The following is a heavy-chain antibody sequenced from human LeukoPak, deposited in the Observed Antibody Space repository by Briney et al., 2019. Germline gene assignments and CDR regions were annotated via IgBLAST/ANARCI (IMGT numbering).Heavy chain of an antibody. V-gene: IGHV3-33*06. CDR3: AKDRRLSWNDDSLRIENWFDP. Sequence: PGRSLRLSCAASGFTFSSYGMHWVRQAPGKGLEWVAVIWYDGSNKYYADSVKGRFTISRDNSKNTLYLQMNSLRAEDTAVYYCAKDRRLSWNDDSLRIENWFDPWGQGTLVTVSS. CDR2: IWYDGSNK. CDR1: GFTFSSYG. D-gene: IGHD1-1*01. J-gene: IGHJ5*02.